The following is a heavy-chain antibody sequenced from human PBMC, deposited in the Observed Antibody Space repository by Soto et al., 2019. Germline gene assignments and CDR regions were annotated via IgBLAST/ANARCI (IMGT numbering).Heavy chain of an antibody. CDR1: GYTFTSYG. Sequence: QVQLVQSGAEVKKPGDSLKVSGKASGYTFTSYGISWVRQAPGQGLEWMGWIGAYNGNTNYAQKLQGRVTMTTDTSTSTAYMELRSLRSDDTAVYYCARRGQQLEPDQTTFDPWGQGTLVTVSS. D-gene: IGHD6-13*01. J-gene: IGHJ5*02. CDR2: IGAYNGNT. V-gene: IGHV1-18*01. CDR3: ARRGQQLEPDQTTFDP.